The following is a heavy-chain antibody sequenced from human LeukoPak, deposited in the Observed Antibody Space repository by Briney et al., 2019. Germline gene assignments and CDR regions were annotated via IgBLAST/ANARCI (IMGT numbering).Heavy chain of an antibody. D-gene: IGHD4-17*01. CDR3: ARGRDDYGDPLDY. V-gene: IGHV1-3*01. CDR1: GYTYTSYA. CDR2: INAGNGNT. Sequence: ASVKVSCKASGYTYTSYAMHWVRQGPGQRLEWMGWINAGNGNTKYSQKFQGRVTITRDTSASTAYMELSSLRSEDTAVYYCARGRDDYGDPLDYWGQGTLVTVSS. J-gene: IGHJ4*02.